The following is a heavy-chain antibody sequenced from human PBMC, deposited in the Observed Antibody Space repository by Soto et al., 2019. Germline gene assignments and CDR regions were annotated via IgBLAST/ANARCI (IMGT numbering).Heavy chain of an antibody. CDR2: IYHSGST. V-gene: IGHV4-4*02. CDR3: ARVSGSYYYGMDV. D-gene: IGHD1-26*01. CDR1: GGSISSSNW. J-gene: IGHJ6*02. Sequence: QVQLQESGPGLVKPSGTLSLTCAVSGGSISSSNWWSWVRQPPGKGLEWIGEIYHSGSTNTNPSLHSRVTISVDKSKNQFSLKLSSVIAADTAVYYCARVSGSYYYGMDVWGQGTTVTVSS.